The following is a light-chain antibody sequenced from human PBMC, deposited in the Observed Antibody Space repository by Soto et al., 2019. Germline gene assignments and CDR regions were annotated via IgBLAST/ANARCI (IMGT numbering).Light chain of an antibody. Sequence: DIQLTQSPSPLSASVGERVSITCLASQSISTYLNWYQQKPGKAPKVLIYAASNLQSGVPPRFSGSGSGTDFTLTISSLQPEDFATYYCLQHNSYPPTFGQGTRLEI. CDR2: AAS. J-gene: IGKJ5*01. CDR3: LQHNSYPPT. CDR1: QSISTY. V-gene: IGKV1-17*01.